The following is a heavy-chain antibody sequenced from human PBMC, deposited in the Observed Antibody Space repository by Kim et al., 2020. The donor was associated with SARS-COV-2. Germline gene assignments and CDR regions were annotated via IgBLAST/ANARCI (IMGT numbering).Heavy chain of an antibody. D-gene: IGHD1-1*01. CDR2: ITGSGGRT. CDR1: GFTFSNYA. Sequence: GWSLRLSCAASGFTFSNYAMTWVRQGPGKGLEWVSAITGSGGRTYYADSVKGRFTISRDNSKNTLYLQMNSLRAEDTAVYYCAKDYVEFDYWGQGTLVTV. J-gene: IGHJ4*02. CDR3: AKDYVEFDY. V-gene: IGHV3-23*01.